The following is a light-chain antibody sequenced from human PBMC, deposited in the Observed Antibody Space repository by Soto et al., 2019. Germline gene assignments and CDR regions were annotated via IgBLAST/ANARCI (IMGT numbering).Light chain of an antibody. J-gene: IGKJ4*01. V-gene: IGKV3-15*01. CDR1: QSVSSN. CDR2: GAS. Sequence: EIVMTQSPATLSVSPGERATLSCRASQSVSSNLAWYHQKPGQAPRPLIYGASTRATGIPARFSGSGSGTEFTLTISSLQSEDFAVYYCQQYNNWPYTFGGGTKVEIK. CDR3: QQYNNWPYT.